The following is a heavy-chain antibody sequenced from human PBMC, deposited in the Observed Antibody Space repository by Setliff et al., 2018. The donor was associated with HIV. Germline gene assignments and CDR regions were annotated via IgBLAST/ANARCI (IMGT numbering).Heavy chain of an antibody. CDR3: AREDYYDSTQTDS. CDR2: IKLDGSEK. Sequence: PGGSLRLSCAASGFTFSIYWMNWVRQAPGKGLEWVANIKLDGSEKNYVDSVKGRFTISRDNAKNSLYLQMNSLRDEDTAVYYCAREDYYDSTQTDSWGQGTLVTVSS. D-gene: IGHD3-22*01. J-gene: IGHJ4*02. V-gene: IGHV3-7*01. CDR1: GFTFSIYW.